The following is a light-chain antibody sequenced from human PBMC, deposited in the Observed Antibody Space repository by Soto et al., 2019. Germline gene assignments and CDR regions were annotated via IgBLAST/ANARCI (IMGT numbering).Light chain of an antibody. J-gene: IGKJ5*01. Sequence: EVMFTQSPGTLSLTPEKTTTLSSRTTQSIHNNYLAWYQQKRGQAPRLLIFGASIRATGIPDRFSGSGSGTDFTLTISRLEPEDFEIYYCQQYGGSPGTFGQGTRLEIK. CDR1: QSIHNNY. V-gene: IGKV3-20*01. CDR3: QQYGGSPGT. CDR2: GAS.